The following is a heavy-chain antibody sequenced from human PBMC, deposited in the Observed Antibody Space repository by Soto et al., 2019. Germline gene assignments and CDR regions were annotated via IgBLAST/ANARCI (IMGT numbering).Heavy chain of an antibody. J-gene: IGHJ3*02. Sequence: EVQLVESGGGLVQPGGSLRLSCVASGYTFSSHWIHWVRQAPGQGLVGVSRINPDGSFTSYADSVKGRFTISRDNAKNTLYLEMNSLRAEATAVYYCARPRSMSSSGFDIWGQGTMVTVSS. D-gene: IGHD6-6*01. CDR2: INPDGSFT. CDR1: GYTFSSHW. V-gene: IGHV3-74*01. CDR3: ARPRSMSSSGFDI.